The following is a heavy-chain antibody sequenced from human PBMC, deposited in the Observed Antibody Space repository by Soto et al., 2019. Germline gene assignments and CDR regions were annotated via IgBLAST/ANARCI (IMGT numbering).Heavy chain of an antibody. CDR2: ISGSGGST. D-gene: IGHD2-2*01. CDR3: ASLWIKGYCSSTSCPGVPMA. CDR1: GVTFSSYA. J-gene: IGHJ5*02. Sequence: GGSLRLSCAASGVTFSSYAMSWVRQAPGKGLEWVSAISGSGGSTYYADSVKGRFTISRDNSKNTLYPQMNSLRAEDTAVYYCASLWIKGYCSSTSCPGVPMAWGQGTLVTSPQ. V-gene: IGHV3-23*01.